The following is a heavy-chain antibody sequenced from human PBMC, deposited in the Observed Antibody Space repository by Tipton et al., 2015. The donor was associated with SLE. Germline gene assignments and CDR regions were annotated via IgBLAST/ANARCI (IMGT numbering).Heavy chain of an antibody. CDR2: IYYSGST. V-gene: IGHV4-39*07. Sequence: TLSLTCTISDGSISDNYWSWIRQPPGKGLEWIGSIYYSGSTYYNPSLKSRVTISVDTSKNQFSLKLSSVTAADTAVYYCARGSGVAAAGSWGQGALVTVSS. J-gene: IGHJ5*02. D-gene: IGHD6-13*01. CDR3: ARGSGVAAAGS. CDR1: DGSISDNY.